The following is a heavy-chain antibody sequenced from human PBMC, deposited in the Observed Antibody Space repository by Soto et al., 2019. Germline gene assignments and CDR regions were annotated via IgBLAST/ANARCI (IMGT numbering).Heavy chain of an antibody. D-gene: IGHD3-16*01. CDR1: GFTFSNYW. Sequence: EVQPVESGGGLVQPGGSLRLSCAASGFTFSNYWMHWVRQAPGKGLVWVSRINSDGSSTSHADSVKGRFTISRDNAKNTLYLQMNSLRAEDTAVYYCARNAYYYGMDVWGQGTTVTVSS. CDR3: ARNAYYYGMDV. J-gene: IGHJ6*02. CDR2: INSDGSST. V-gene: IGHV3-74*01.